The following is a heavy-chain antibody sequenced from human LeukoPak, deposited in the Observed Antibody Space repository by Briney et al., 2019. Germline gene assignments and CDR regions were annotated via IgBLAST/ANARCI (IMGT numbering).Heavy chain of an antibody. CDR3: AKDRIPDGRYSIDF. D-gene: IGHD5-24*01. Sequence: GGSLRLSYAASGFTFSSYAMHWVRQAPGKGLEWVAVISYDGSNKYYAGSVRGRFTISRDNSKNTLYLQMNSLRVEDTAVYYCAKDRIPDGRYSIDFWGPGTLVTVSS. CDR1: GFTFSSYA. V-gene: IGHV3-30*07. CDR2: ISYDGSNK. J-gene: IGHJ4*02.